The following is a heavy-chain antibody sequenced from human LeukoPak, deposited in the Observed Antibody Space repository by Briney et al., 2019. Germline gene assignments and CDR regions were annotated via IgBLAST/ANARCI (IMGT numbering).Heavy chain of an antibody. J-gene: IGHJ4*02. CDR2: IWYDGSNK. D-gene: IGHD5-12*01. Sequence: GGSLRLSCAASGFTFSSYGMHWVRQAPGKGLKWVAVIWYDGSNKYYADSVKGRFTISRDNSKNTLYLQMNSLRAEDTAVYYCARDTSGYAIDYWGQGTLVTVSS. CDR3: ARDTSGYAIDY. V-gene: IGHV3-33*01. CDR1: GFTFSSYG.